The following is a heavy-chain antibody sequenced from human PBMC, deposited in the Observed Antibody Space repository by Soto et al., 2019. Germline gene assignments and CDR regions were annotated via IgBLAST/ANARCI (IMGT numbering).Heavy chain of an antibody. CDR1: GYLFTNYS. CDR3: VRDRLTAIDRFDY. D-gene: IGHD2-21*02. V-gene: IGHV1-3*01. CDR2: ITAANGNT. J-gene: IGHJ4*02. Sequence: GSVKGCFKASGYLFTNYSFHWVRQAPGQSLEWMGWITAANGNTQYSHHFQGRVTFTRYTSANTAYMELSSLTSEDTAVYYCVRDRLTAIDRFDYWGQGTMVTVSS.